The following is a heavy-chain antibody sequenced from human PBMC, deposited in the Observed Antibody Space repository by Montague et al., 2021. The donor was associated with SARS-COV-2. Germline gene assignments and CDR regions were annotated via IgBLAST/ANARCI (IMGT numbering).Heavy chain of an antibody. CDR3: ARVDSSGPGEY. CDR1: GGSLNNYF. Sequence: SETLSLTCTVSGGSLNNYFWSWIRQPPRKGLEWVGYISDSGSTKYNPSLQSRVTISVDTARNQFSLKLLSVTAADTAFYYCARVDSSGPGEYWGQGILVSVSS. CDR2: ISDSGST. J-gene: IGHJ4*02. D-gene: IGHD3-22*01. V-gene: IGHV4-59*08.